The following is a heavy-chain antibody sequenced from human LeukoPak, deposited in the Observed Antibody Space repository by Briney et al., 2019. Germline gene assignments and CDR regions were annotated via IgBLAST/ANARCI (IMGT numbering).Heavy chain of an antibody. D-gene: IGHD1-7*01. V-gene: IGHV3-21*01. Sequence: GGSLRLSCAGSGFTFSDYYMNWVRQAPGKGLEWVSSISSSSSYIYYADSVKGRFTISRDNAKNSLYLQMNSLRAEDTAVYYCARALEGEGELRFDYWGQGTLVTVSS. CDR1: GFTFSDYY. J-gene: IGHJ4*02. CDR3: ARALEGEGELRFDY. CDR2: ISSSSSYI.